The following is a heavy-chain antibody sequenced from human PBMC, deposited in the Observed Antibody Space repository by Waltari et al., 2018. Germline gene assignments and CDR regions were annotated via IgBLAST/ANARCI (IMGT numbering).Heavy chain of an antibody. J-gene: IGHJ4*02. CDR3: ARAAGIAARPGGYYFDY. Sequence: QVQLQESGPGLVKPSETLSLTCTVSGGSISSYYWSWIRQPPGKGLEWIGYIYYSGSTNYNPSPKSRVTISVDTSKNPFSLKLSSVTAADTAVYYCARAAGIAARPGGYYFDYWGQGTLVTVSS. V-gene: IGHV4-59*01. CDR2: IYYSGST. CDR1: GGSISSYY. D-gene: IGHD6-6*01.